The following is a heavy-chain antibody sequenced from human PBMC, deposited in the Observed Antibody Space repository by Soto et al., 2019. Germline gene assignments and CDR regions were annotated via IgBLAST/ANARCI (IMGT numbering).Heavy chain of an antibody. CDR3: ARGYCSGGSCYYFDY. Sequence: PSETLSLTCTVSGGSISSGGYFWSWIRQHPGKGLEWIGYIFYSGSTFYNPSLKSRLTTSVDTSKNQFSLKLTSVTAADTAVYYCARGYCSGGSCYYFDYWGQGTLVTVSS. V-gene: IGHV4-31*03. CDR1: GGSISSGGYF. CDR2: IFYSGST. D-gene: IGHD2-15*01. J-gene: IGHJ4*02.